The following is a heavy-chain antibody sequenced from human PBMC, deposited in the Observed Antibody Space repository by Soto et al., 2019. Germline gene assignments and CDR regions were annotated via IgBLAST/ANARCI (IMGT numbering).Heavy chain of an antibody. CDR1: GGSFSGDY. D-gene: IGHD3-3*01. J-gene: IGHJ6*03. CDR2: INHSGST. V-gene: IGHV4-34*01. CDR3: ARGGKGHYDFWTGYPSDANYYYYMDV. Sequence: SETLSLTCAVYGGSFSGDYWSWIRQPPGKGLEWIGEINHSGSTNYNPSLKSRATISVDRSKNQFSLKLSSVTAADTAVYYCARGGKGHYDFWTGYPSDANYYYYMDVWDKGTTVTVS.